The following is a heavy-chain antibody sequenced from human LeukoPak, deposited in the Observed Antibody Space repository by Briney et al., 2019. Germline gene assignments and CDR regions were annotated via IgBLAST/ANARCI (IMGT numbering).Heavy chain of an antibody. Sequence: PGGSLRLSCAASGFTFSSYNMNWVRQAPGKGLEWVSSISSSSSYIYYADSVKGRFTISRDNAKNSLYLQMNSPRAEDTAVYYCARVIVFRGYMDVWGKGTTVTVSS. D-gene: IGHD1-26*01. CDR3: ARVIVFRGYMDV. V-gene: IGHV3-21*01. CDR2: ISSSSSYI. J-gene: IGHJ6*03. CDR1: GFTFSSYN.